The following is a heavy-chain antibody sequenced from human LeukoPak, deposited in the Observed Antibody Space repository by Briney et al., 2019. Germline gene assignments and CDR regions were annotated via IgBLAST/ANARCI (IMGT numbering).Heavy chain of an antibody. J-gene: IGHJ4*02. Sequence: PSETLSLTCTVSGGSISSYYWSWIRQPPGKGLEWIGYIYYSGSTNYNPSLKSRVTISVDTSKNQFSLKLSSVTAADTAVYYCARSSGIAARHRYFDYWSQGTLVTVSS. V-gene: IGHV4-59*01. CDR2: IYYSGST. CDR3: ARSSGIAARHRYFDY. D-gene: IGHD6-6*01. CDR1: GGSISSYY.